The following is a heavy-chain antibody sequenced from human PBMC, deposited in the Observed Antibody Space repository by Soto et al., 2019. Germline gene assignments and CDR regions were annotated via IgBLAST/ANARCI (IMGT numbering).Heavy chain of an antibody. Sequence: ASVKVSCKASGYTFTSYGISWVRQAPGQGLEWMGWISAYNGNTNYAQKLQGRVTMTTDTSTSRAYMELRSLRSDDTAVYYCARDIGSGTQGWYYYYYGMDVWGQGTTVTVSS. CDR2: ISAYNGNT. D-gene: IGHD3-10*01. V-gene: IGHV1-18*01. J-gene: IGHJ6*02. CDR1: GYTFTSYG. CDR3: ARDIGSGTQGWYYYYYGMDV.